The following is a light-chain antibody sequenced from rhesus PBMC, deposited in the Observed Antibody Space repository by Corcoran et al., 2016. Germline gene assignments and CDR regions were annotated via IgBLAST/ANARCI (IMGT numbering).Light chain of an antibody. J-gene: IGKJ1*01. CDR3: QQCNSGPWT. Sequence: DIQMTQSPSSLSASVGDTVTITCRASQGISSLLAWYQQKPGKAPKLLIYRASSLQSGAPSRFSGRGSGTDFTLTISSLPSEDSATYSCQQCNSGPWTFGQGTKVEIK. CDR2: RAS. V-gene: IGKV1-21*01. CDR1: QGISSL.